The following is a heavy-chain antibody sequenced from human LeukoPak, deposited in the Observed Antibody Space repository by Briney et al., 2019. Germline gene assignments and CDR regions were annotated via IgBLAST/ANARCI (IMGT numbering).Heavy chain of an antibody. CDR2: IYSGGST. CDR3: ASSSSWSYYYYYMDV. CDR1: GFTVSSNY. J-gene: IGHJ6*03. D-gene: IGHD6-13*01. V-gene: IGHV3-66*02. Sequence: GGSLRLSCAASGFTVSSNYMSWVRQAPGKGLEWVSVIYSGGSTYYADSVKGRFTISRDNSKNTLYLQMNSLRAKDTAVYYCASSSSWSYYYYYMDVWGKGTTVTVSS.